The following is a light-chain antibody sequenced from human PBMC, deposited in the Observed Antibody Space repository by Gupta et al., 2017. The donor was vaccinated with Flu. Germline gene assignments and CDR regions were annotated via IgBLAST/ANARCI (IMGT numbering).Light chain of an antibody. CDR2: DAS. CDR3: QQYDNLPIT. CDR1: QDISNY. V-gene: IGKV1-33*01. J-gene: IGKJ5*01. Sequence: PSSLSASVGDRVTITCQASQDISNYLNWYQQKPGKAPKLLIYDASNLETGVPSRFSGSGSGTDFTFTISSLQPEDIATYYCQQYDNLPITFGQGTRLEIK.